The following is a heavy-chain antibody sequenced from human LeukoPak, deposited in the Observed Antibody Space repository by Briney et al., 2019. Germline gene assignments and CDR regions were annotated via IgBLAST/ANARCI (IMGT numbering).Heavy chain of an antibody. CDR3: ARGSIPDY. Sequence: SQTLSLTCTVSGGSISRGGYHWSWIRQPAGKGLEWIGRFYTSGTPNYNPSLKSRVTILVDTSRNQFSLKLSSVTAADTAVYYCARGSIPDYWGQGILVTVSS. J-gene: IGHJ4*02. CDR1: GGSISRGGYH. CDR2: FYTSGTP. D-gene: IGHD2-21*01. V-gene: IGHV4-61*02.